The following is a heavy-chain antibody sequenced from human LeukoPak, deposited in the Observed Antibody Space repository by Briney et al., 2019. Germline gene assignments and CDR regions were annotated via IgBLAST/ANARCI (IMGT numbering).Heavy chain of an antibody. J-gene: IGHJ4*02. CDR1: GFTFSSYG. CDR2: IRYDGSNK. Sequence: GGSLRLSCAASGFTFSSYGMHWVRQAPGKGLEWVAFIRYDGSNKYYADSVKGRFTISRDNSKNTLYLQMNSLRAEDTAVYYCARWPYSSSYYFDYWGQGTLVTVSS. CDR3: ARWPYSSSYYFDY. V-gene: IGHV3-30*02. D-gene: IGHD6-6*01.